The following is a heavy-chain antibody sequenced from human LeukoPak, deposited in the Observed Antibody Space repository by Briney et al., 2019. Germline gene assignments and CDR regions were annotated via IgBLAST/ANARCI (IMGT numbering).Heavy chain of an antibody. CDR2: ISGYNEKT. CDR3: ARGLPPDY. Sequence: ASVKVSCKASGYTFTRYGINWVRQAPGQGLEWMGWISGYNEKTNYAQKFQGRVTMTRNTSISTAYMELSSLRSEDTAVYYCARGLPPDYWGQGTLVTVSS. CDR1: GYTFTRYG. J-gene: IGHJ4*02. V-gene: IGHV1-18*01.